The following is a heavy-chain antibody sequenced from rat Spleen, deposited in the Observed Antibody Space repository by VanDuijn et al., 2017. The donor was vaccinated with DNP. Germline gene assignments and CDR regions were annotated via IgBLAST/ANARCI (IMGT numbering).Heavy chain of an antibody. J-gene: IGHJ2*01. CDR3: TMDLHFGYNYAFDY. CDR2: VSHSDGIT. CDR1: GFSFRNYY. D-gene: IGHD1-4*01. Sequence: EVQLVESGGGLVQPGRSLKLSCTASGFSFRNYYMAWVRQAPKKGLEWVAIVSHSDGITYYPDSVKGRFTVSRENAQSTLYLQMTNLRSEDTATYYCTMDLHFGYNYAFDYWGQGVLVSVSS. V-gene: IGHV5-27*01.